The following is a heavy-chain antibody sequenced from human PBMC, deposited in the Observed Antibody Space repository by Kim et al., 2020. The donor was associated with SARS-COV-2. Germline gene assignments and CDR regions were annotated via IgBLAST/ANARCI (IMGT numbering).Heavy chain of an antibody. Sequence: ASVKVSCKASGYTFTSYDINWVRQATGQGLEWMGWMNPNSGNTGYAQKFQGRVTMTRNTSISTAYMELSSLRSEDTAVYYCARARPLLRYFDWSYYYSGMGVWGRGTTVSVSS. D-gene: IGHD3-9*01. V-gene: IGHV1-8*01. J-gene: IGHJ6*02. CDR2: MNPNSGNT. CDR3: ARARPLLRYFDWSYYYSGMGV. CDR1: GYTFTSYD.